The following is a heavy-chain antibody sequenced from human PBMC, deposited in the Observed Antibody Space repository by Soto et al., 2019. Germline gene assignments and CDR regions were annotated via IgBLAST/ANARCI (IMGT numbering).Heavy chain of an antibody. CDR3: ARGGRAGDFHY. CDR1: GGSISSGGYY. J-gene: IGHJ4*02. V-gene: IGHV4-31*03. CDR2: IYYSGST. Sequence: KTSETLSLTCTVSGGSISSGGYYWSWIRQHPGKGLEWIGYIYYSGSTYYNPSLKSRVTISVDTSKNQFSLKLSSVTAADTAVYYCARGGRAGDFHYWGQGALVTVSS. D-gene: IGHD6-19*01.